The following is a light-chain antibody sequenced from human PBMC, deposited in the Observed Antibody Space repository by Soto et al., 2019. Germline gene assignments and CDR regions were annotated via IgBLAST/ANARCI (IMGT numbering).Light chain of an antibody. Sequence: IVLMQSPGTLSLSPGEGATLSCRASQPVNSGYLAWYQQKPGQAPRLLMYGVSTRDTGIPDRFSGRGAGTDFTLTISRLEPGDFAVYYCQVYGSAPKTFGQGAKVEFK. V-gene: IGKV3-20*01. CDR2: GVS. J-gene: IGKJ1*01. CDR1: QPVNSGY. CDR3: QVYGSAPKT.